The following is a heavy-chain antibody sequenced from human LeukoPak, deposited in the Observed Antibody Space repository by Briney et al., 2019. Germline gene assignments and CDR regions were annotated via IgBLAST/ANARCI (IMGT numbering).Heavy chain of an antibody. Sequence: GGSLRLSCAASGFTFSSYWMSWVRQAPGKGLEWVANIRQDGSEKYYVDSVKGRFTISRDNAKNSLYLQMNSLRAEDTAVYYCARGARAGYNLEPFDYWGQGTLVTVSS. CDR1: GFTFSSYW. V-gene: IGHV3-7*05. CDR3: ARGARAGYNLEPFDY. D-gene: IGHD5-24*01. J-gene: IGHJ4*02. CDR2: IRQDGSEK.